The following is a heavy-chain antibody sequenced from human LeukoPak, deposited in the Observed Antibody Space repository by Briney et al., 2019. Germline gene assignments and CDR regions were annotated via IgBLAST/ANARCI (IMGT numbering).Heavy chain of an antibody. J-gene: IGHJ4*02. Sequence: SVKVSCKASGGTFSSYAISWVRQAPGQGLEWMGGIIPIFGTANYAQKFQGRVTITADESTSTAYMELSSLRSEDTAVYYCARVKIKLLPSSSRPYFDYWGQGTLVTVSS. D-gene: IGHD6-13*01. CDR1: GGTFSSYA. V-gene: IGHV1-69*13. CDR3: ARVKIKLLPSSSRPYFDY. CDR2: IIPIFGTA.